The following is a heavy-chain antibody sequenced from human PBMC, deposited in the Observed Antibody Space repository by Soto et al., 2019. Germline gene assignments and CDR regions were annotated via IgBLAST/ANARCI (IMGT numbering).Heavy chain of an antibody. CDR2: IYPGDSDT. CDR1: GYSFTSYW. D-gene: IGHD1-26*01. CDR3: ARHWEGYYYYMDV. V-gene: IGHV5-51*01. J-gene: IGHJ6*03. Sequence: LGESLKISCKGSGYSFTSYWIGWVRQMPGKGLEWMGIIYPGDSDTRYSPSFQGQVTISADKSISTAYLQWSSLKASDTAMYYCARHWEGYYYYMDVWGKGTTVTVSS.